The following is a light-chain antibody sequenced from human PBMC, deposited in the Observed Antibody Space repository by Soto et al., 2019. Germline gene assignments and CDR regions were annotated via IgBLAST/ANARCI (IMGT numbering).Light chain of an antibody. Sequence: EIVLTQSPATLSLSPGERATLSCRASQSVSSYLAWYQQKPGQAPRLLIYDASKMATGIPARFSGSGSGTDFTLTISNLEPEDFAVYYCQQRSKWPLTFGGGTNVEIK. CDR2: DAS. J-gene: IGKJ4*01. CDR1: QSVSSY. CDR3: QQRSKWPLT. V-gene: IGKV3-11*01.